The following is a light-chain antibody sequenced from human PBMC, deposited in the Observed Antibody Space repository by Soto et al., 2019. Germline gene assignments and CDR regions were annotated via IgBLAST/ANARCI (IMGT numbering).Light chain of an antibody. J-gene: IGKJ3*01. CDR1: QAIGNW. V-gene: IGKV1-12*01. Sequence: DLQVTQSPSSVSASVGDRVTITCRASQAIGNWLAWYQQKPGKPPKLLIYAASTLQSGVPSRFSGTGSGTDFTLTISSLQAEDFAIYYCQQANSFPITFGPGTKVDMK. CDR3: QQANSFPIT. CDR2: AAS.